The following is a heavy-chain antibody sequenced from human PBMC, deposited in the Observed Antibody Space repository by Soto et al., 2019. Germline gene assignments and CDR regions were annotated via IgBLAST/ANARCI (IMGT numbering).Heavy chain of an antibody. CDR2: ISYDGSKK. J-gene: IGHJ6*02. CDR3: AKTWFGEDNYGMDV. CDR1: GFTFTSYG. Sequence: PGGSLRLSCAASGFTFTSYGLHWVRQAPGKGLEWVAGISYDGSKKYFADSVKGRFTISRDNPRSTLFLDMNSLRGEDTAIYYCAKTWFGEDNYGMDVWGQGTTVTVS. D-gene: IGHD3-10*01. V-gene: IGHV3-30*18.